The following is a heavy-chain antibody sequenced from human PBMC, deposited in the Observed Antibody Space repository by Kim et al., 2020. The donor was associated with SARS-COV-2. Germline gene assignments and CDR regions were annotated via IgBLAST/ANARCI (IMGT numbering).Heavy chain of an antibody. CDR3: ARRRGPYCTNGVCYSAGFDP. J-gene: IGHJ5*02. D-gene: IGHD2-8*01. CDR1: GGSISSYY. Sequence: SETLSLTCTVSGGSISSYYWSWIRQPPGKGLEWIGYIYYSGSTNYNPSLKSRVTISVDTSKNQFSLKLSSATAADTAVYYCARRRGPYCTNGVCYSAGFDPWGQGTLVTVSS. V-gene: IGHV4-59*08. CDR2: IYYSGST.